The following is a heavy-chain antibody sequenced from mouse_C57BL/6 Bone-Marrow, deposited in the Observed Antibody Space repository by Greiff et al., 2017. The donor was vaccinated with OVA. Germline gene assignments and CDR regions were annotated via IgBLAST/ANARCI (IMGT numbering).Heavy chain of an antibody. CDR3: TTYRY. CDR1: GFNIKDDY. V-gene: IGHV14-4*01. J-gene: IGHJ2*01. CDR2: IDPENGDT. Sequence: VQLKQSGAELVRPGASVKLSCTASGFNIKDDYMHWVKERPEQGLEWIGGIDPENGDTEYASKFQGKATITADTSSKTVYLHLSSLTSEDTAVYYCTTYRYWGQGTTLTVSS.